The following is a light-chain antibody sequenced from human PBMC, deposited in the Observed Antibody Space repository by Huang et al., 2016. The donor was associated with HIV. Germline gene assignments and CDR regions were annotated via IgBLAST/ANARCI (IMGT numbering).Light chain of an antibody. Sequence: EIVLTQSPATLSLSPGERATLSCRASQSVSSFLAWYQQKPGQAPRLLIHDASNRATGIPAMFSGSWSGTDFTLTISSLEPEDFAIYYCQQRNNWITFGQGTRLEMK. V-gene: IGKV3-11*01. J-gene: IGKJ5*01. CDR1: QSVSSF. CDR3: QQRNNWIT. CDR2: DAS.